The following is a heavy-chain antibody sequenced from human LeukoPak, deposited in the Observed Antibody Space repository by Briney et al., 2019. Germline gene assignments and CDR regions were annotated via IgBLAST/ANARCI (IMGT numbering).Heavy chain of an antibody. D-gene: IGHD5-18*01. Sequence: PSETLSLTCTVSGGSFSSSSYYWGWIRQPPGKGLEWIGSIYYSGSTYYNPSLKSRVTISLDTSKNQFSLKLSSVTAADTAVYYCARGRIQLWLLGPYYYMDVWGKGTTVTISS. CDR2: IYYSGST. V-gene: IGHV4-39*07. CDR3: ARGRIQLWLLGPYYYMDV. CDR1: GGSFSSSSYY. J-gene: IGHJ6*03.